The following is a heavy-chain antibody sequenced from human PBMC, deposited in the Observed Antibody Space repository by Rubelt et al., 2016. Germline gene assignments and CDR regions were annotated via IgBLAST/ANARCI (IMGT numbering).Heavy chain of an antibody. CDR2: INHSGST. J-gene: IGHJ4*02. Sequence: KPSETLSLTCAVYGGSFSGYYWSWIRQPPGKGLEWIGEINHSGSTNYNPSLKSRVTISVDTSKNQFSLKLSSVTAADTAVYYCARGNTALVSLNYWGQGTLVTVSS. CDR3: ARGNTALVSLNY. V-gene: IGHV4-34*01. CDR1: GGSFSGYY. D-gene: IGHD5-18*01.